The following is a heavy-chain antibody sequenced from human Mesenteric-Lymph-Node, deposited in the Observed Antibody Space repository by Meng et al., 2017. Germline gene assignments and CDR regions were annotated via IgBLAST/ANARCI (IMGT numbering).Heavy chain of an antibody. CDR1: GYTFTSHG. J-gene: IGHJ6*02. CDR3: ARATQWNYAMDV. Sequence: ASVKVSCKTSGYTFTSHGISWVRQAPGQGLEWMGWINVYNGNSNYAQKFQGRLTMTTDISTSTVYMELRSLRSDDTALYYCARATQWNYAMDVWGPGTTVTVSS. CDR2: INVYNGNS. D-gene: IGHD6-19*01. V-gene: IGHV1-18*01.